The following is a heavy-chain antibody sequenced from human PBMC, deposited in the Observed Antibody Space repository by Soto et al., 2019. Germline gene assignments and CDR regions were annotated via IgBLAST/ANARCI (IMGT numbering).Heavy chain of an antibody. V-gene: IGHV1-69*02. CDR1: GGTFNVYT. D-gene: IGHD6-13*01. CDR3: ALGSWSGETFDI. Sequence: QVQLVQSGAEVKKPGSSVKVSCKASGGTFNVYTIIWVRQAPGQGLEWMGRIIPMLAITDYAQRFQGRVTLTGDTSTTTAYMELSSLTSEDTAVYYCALGSWSGETFDIWGQGTLVTVSS. J-gene: IGHJ3*02. CDR2: IIPMLAIT.